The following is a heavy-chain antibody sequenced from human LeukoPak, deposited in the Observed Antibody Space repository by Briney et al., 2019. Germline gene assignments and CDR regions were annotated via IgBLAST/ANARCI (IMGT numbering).Heavy chain of an antibody. CDR2: IYYSGST. CDR3: ARVGSSGWYGGYYYYMDV. D-gene: IGHD6-19*01. J-gene: IGHJ6*03. CDR1: GGSFSGYY. V-gene: IGHV4-59*01. Sequence: PSETLSLTCAVYGGSFSGYYWSWIRQPPGKGLEWIGYIYYSGSTNYNPSLKSRVTISVDTSKNQFSLKLSSVTAADTAVYYCARVGSSGWYGGYYYYMDVWGKGTTVTISS.